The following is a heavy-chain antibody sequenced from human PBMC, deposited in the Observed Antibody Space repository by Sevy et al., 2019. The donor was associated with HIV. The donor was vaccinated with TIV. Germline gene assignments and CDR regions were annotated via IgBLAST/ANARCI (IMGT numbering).Heavy chain of an antibody. CDR3: ARDRVLRCLEWLPTFMDV. J-gene: IGHJ6*02. D-gene: IGHD3-3*01. Sequence: GGSLRLSCAASGFTFSSYGMHWVRQAPGKGLEWVAVISYDGSNKYYADSVKGRFTISRDNSKNTLYLKMNSLRAEDSAVYCCARDRVLRCLEWLPTFMDVWGQGTTVTVSS. CDR2: ISYDGSNK. CDR1: GFTFSSYG. V-gene: IGHV3-30*03.